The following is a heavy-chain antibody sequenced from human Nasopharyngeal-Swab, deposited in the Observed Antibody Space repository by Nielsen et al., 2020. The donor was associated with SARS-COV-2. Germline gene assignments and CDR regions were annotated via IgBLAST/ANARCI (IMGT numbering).Heavy chain of an antibody. Sequence: GGSLRLSCAASGFTFSSYAMSWVRQAPGKGLEWVSAISGSGGSTYYADSVKGRFTISRDNSKNTLHLQMNSLRAEDTAVYYCAKGGGYGYYYGMDVWGQGTTVTVSS. V-gene: IGHV3-23*01. J-gene: IGHJ6*02. CDR1: GFTFSSYA. D-gene: IGHD3-22*01. CDR3: AKGGGYGYYYGMDV. CDR2: ISGSGGST.